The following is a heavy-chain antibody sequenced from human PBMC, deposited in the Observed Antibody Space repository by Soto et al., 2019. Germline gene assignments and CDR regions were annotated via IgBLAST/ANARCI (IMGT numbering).Heavy chain of an antibody. CDR3: AHRVLRTVFGLVTTTAIYFDF. CDR2: IYWDDDK. Sequence: QITLNESGPTVVRPTETLTLTCRFSGFSLTTSGVGVGWLRQCPGKAPDWLALIYWDDDKRYSASLKSTLTITKDTSKNQVVLTVSDLDPTDTATYYCAHRVLRTVFGLVTTTAIYFDFWGQGTPVAVSS. V-gene: IGHV2-5*02. D-gene: IGHD3-3*01. J-gene: IGHJ4*02. CDR1: GFSLTTSGVG.